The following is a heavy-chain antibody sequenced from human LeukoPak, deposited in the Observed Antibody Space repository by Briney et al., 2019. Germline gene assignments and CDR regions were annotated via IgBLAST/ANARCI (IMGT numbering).Heavy chain of an antibody. D-gene: IGHD6-19*01. V-gene: IGHV3-74*01. CDR1: GFTFSTYW. CDR3: ARRGLAVAVRDY. CDR2: INSDGSIT. J-gene: IGHJ4*02. Sequence: GGSLRLSCAASGFTFSTYWMHWVRHAPGKGLVWVSRINSDGSITNYADSVKGRFTISRDNAKNTLYLQMNSLRAEDTAVYSCARRGLAVAVRDYWGQGTLVTVSS.